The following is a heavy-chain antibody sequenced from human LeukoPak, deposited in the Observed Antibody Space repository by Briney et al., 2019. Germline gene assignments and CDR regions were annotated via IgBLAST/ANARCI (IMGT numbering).Heavy chain of an antibody. J-gene: IGHJ6*03. CDR1: GFTFSSYA. CDR3: ARDLVAAAVNYMDV. CDR2: ISYDGSNK. Sequence: GGSLRLSCAASGFTFSSYAMHWVRQAPGKGLEWVAVISYDGSNKYYADSVKGRFTISRDNSKNTLYLQMNSLRAEDTAVYYCARDLVAAAVNYMDVWGKGTTATVSS. D-gene: IGHD6-13*01. V-gene: IGHV3-30-3*01.